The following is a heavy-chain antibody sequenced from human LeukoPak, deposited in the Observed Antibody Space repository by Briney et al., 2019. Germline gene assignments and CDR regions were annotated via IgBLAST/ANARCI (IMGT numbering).Heavy chain of an antibody. J-gene: IGHJ4*02. CDR1: GLIFSTYV. D-gene: IGHD2-2*01. V-gene: IGHV3-48*01. Sequence: AGGSLRLSCAASGLIFSTYVMHWVRQAPGKGLEWVLYISSSGSTTYYADSVKGRFTISRDNSKNTLYLQMNSLRAEDTAVYYCARIRALYCSSTICPAGGYFDYWGQGTLVTVSS. CDR3: ARIRALYCSSTICPAGGYFDY. CDR2: ISSSGSTT.